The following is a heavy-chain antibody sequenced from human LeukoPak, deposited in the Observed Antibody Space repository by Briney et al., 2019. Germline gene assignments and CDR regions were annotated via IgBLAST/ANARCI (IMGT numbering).Heavy chain of an antibody. V-gene: IGHV3-30*18. CDR1: GFTFSSYG. CDR2: ISYDGSNK. J-gene: IGHJ4*02. CDR3: AKGVDYCSGGSCPADY. Sequence: PGRSLRLSCAASGFTFSSYGMHWVRQAPGKGLGWVAVISYDGSNKYYADSVKGRFTISRDNSKNTLYLQMNSLRAEDTAVYYCAKGVDYCSGGSCPADYWGPGTLVTVSS. D-gene: IGHD2-15*01.